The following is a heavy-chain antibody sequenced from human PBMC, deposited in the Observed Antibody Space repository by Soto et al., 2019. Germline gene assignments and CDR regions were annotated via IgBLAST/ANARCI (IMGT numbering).Heavy chain of an antibody. D-gene: IGHD1-26*01. J-gene: IGHJ3*02. Sequence: ASVKVSCKASGYTFTSYAMHWVRQAPGQRLEWMGWMNPNSGNTAYAQKFQGRVTMTRNTFISTAYMELSSLISEDAAVYYCARERSSGAFDIWGQGTMVTV. CDR3: ARERSSGAFDI. CDR2: MNPNSGNT. V-gene: IGHV1-8*02. CDR1: GYTFTSYA.